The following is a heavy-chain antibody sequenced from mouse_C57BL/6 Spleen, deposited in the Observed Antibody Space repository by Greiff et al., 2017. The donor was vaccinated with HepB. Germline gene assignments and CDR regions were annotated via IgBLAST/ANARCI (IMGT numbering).Heavy chain of an antibody. CDR2: INYDGSST. CDR3: ARGASYDYDDWFAY. CDR1: GFTFSDYY. V-gene: IGHV5-16*01. J-gene: IGHJ3*01. Sequence: EVHLVESEGGLVQPGSSMKLSCTASGFTFSDYYMAWVRQVPEKGLEWVANINYDGSSTYYLDSLKSRFIISRDNAKNILYLQMSSLKSEDTATYYCARGASYDYDDWFAYWGQGTLVTVSA. D-gene: IGHD2-4*01.